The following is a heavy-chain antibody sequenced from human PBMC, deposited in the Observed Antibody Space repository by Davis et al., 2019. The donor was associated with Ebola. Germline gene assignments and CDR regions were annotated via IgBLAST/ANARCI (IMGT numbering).Heavy chain of an antibody. CDR2: IYYSGST. Sequence: MPGGSLRLSCTVSGGSISSYYWSWIRQPPGKGLEWIGYIYYSGSTNYNPSLKSRVTISVDTSKNQFSLKLSSVTAADTAVYYCARLSSTSSNWFDPWGQGTLVTVSS. V-gene: IGHV4-59*01. CDR1: GGSISSYY. J-gene: IGHJ5*02. CDR3: ARLSSTSSNWFDP. D-gene: IGHD2-2*01.